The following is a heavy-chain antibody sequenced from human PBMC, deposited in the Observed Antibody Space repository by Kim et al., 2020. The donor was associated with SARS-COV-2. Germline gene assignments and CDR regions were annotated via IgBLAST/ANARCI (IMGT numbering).Heavy chain of an antibody. V-gene: IGHV1-2*02. D-gene: IGHD6-19*01. CDR3: ARDLTAVAGDYYYYGLDV. Sequence: ASVKVSCKASGYTFTGYYMHWVRQAPGQGLEWMGWINPNSGGSNYAQKFQGRVTMTRDTSISTAYMELSRLRSDDTAVYYCARDLTAVAGDYYYYGLDVWGKGTTVTVSS. CDR1: GYTFTGYY. CDR2: INPNSGGS. J-gene: IGHJ6*04.